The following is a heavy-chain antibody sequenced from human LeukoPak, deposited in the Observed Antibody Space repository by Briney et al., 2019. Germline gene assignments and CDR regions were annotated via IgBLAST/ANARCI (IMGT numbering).Heavy chain of an antibody. CDR3: ARAVILVVPAASYYFDY. D-gene: IGHD2-2*01. CDR1: GYTFTSYY. V-gene: IGHV1-46*01. CDR2: INPSGGST. J-gene: IGHJ4*02. Sequence: GASVKVSCKASGYTFTSYYMHWVRQAPGQGLEWMGIINPSGGSTSYAQKFQGRVTMTRDMSTSTVYMELSSLRSEDTAVYYCARAVILVVPAASYYFDYLGQGTLVTVSS.